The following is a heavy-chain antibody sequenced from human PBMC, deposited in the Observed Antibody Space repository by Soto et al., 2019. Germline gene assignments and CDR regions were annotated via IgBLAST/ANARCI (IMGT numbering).Heavy chain of an antibody. D-gene: IGHD3-22*01. V-gene: IGHV1-3*01. J-gene: IGHJ6*02. CDR1: GYTFTSYA. CDR2: INAGNGNT. Sequence: ASVKVSCKASGYTFTSYAMHWVRQAPGQRLEWMGWINAGNGNTKYSQKFQGRVTITRDTSASTAYMELSSRRSEDTAVYYCARGITMIVVAPIGYSGMDVWGQGPTVTVSS. CDR3: ARGITMIVVAPIGYSGMDV.